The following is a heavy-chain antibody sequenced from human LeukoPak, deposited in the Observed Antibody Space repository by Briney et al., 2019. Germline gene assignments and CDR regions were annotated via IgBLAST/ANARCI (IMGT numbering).Heavy chain of an antibody. CDR2: INHSGNT. CDR1: GGSFSGYY. Sequence: TSSETLSFTCAVYGGSFSGYYWSGIRQPPGKGLEWIGEINHSGNTNYNPSLKNRVTISLDTSKNQFSLKLSSVTAADTAVYYCARGLAADGMDVWGQGTTVTVSS. V-gene: IGHV4-34*01. CDR3: ARGLAADGMDV. D-gene: IGHD6-25*01. J-gene: IGHJ6*02.